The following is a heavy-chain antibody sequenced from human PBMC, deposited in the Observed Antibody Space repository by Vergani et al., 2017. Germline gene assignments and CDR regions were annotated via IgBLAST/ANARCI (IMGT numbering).Heavy chain of an antibody. CDR2: IDWDDDK. V-gene: IGHV2-70*04. Sequence: QVTLKESGPALVKPTQTLRLTCTFSGFSLSTSGMRVSWIRPPPGKALEWLARIDWDDDKFYSTSLKTRLTISKDTSKNPVVLTMTNMDPVDTATYYCARXYSSPPHYYYGMDVWGQGTTVTVSS. CDR1: GFSLSTSGMR. J-gene: IGHJ6*02. D-gene: IGHD6-19*01. CDR3: ARXYSSPPHYYYGMDV.